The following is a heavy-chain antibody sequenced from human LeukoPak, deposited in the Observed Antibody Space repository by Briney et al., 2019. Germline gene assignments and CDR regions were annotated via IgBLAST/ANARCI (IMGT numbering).Heavy chain of an antibody. CDR3: ARDDSPGYYDSSGYFDY. J-gene: IGHJ4*02. CDR1: GFTFSSYA. D-gene: IGHD3-22*01. Sequence: GRSLRLSCAASGFTFSSYAMHWVRQAPGKGLEWVAVILYDGSNKYYADSVKGRFTISRDNPKNTLYLQMNSLRAEDTAVYYCARDDSPGYYDSSGYFDYWGQGTLVTVSS. V-gene: IGHV3-30*04. CDR2: ILYDGSNK.